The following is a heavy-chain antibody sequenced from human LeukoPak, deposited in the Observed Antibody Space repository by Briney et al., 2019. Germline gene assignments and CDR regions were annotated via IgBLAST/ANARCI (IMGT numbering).Heavy chain of an antibody. CDR2: VSRSSRFI. CDR3: ARVSDAFDYFFDS. V-gene: IGHV3-21*01. D-gene: IGHD5-12*01. Sequence: GGSLRLSCAASGFAFSTYSMNWVRQAPGKGLEWVSSVSRSSRFIFYADSVQGRFTISRDDAKDLLFLQMNSLRAEDTAVYYCARVSDAFDYFFDSWGQGTLVTVSS. J-gene: IGHJ4*02. CDR1: GFAFSTYS.